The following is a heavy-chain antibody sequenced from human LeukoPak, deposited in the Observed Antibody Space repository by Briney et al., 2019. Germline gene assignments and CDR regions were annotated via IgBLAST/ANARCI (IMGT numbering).Heavy chain of an antibody. CDR1: GYTFTSYY. Sequence: ASVKVSCKASGYTFTSYYMHWVRQAPGQGLEWMGIINPSGGSTSCAQKFQGRVTITADKSTSTAYMELSSLRSEDTAVYYCARDEDDYGVSWGQGTLVTVSS. CDR3: ARDEDDYGVS. D-gene: IGHD4-17*01. J-gene: IGHJ4*02. V-gene: IGHV1-46*01. CDR2: INPSGGST.